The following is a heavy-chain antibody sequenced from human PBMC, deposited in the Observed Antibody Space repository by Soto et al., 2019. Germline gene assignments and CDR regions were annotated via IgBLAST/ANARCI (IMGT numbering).Heavy chain of an antibody. Sequence: QLQLVQSGAEVKKPGSSVKVSCKASGGNFRRYAISWVRQAPGQGLEWMGGILPIFGSPSHAQKFRDRVTITADESTSTAYLELTSLTSEDTAIYYCVLGDCTSSRCSYYFYGLDVWGQGTTVTVSS. J-gene: IGHJ6*02. V-gene: IGHV1-69*01. CDR2: ILPIFGSP. CDR1: GGNFRRYA. CDR3: VLGDCTSSRCSYYFYGLDV. D-gene: IGHD2-2*01.